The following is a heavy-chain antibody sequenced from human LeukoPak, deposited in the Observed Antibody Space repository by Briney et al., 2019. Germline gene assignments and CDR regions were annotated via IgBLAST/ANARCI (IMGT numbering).Heavy chain of an antibody. CDR2: ISYDGSNK. CDR3: ARGGGIGVAPNNWFDP. D-gene: IGHD3-3*01. CDR1: GFTFSSYG. Sequence: QSGRSLRLSCAASGFTFSSYGMHWVRQAPGKGLEWVAVISYDGSNKYYADSVKGRFTISRDNSKNTLYLQMNSLRAEDTAVYYCARGGGIGVAPNNWFDPWGQGTLVTVSS. J-gene: IGHJ5*02. V-gene: IGHV3-30*03.